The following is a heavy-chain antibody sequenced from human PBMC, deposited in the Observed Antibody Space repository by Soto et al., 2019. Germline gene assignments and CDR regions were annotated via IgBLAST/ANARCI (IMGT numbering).Heavy chain of an antibody. CDR2: IFYSGST. CDR3: ARGAADTAMIDS. V-gene: IGHV4-59*01. CDR1: GGSIRSYY. D-gene: IGHD5-18*01. J-gene: IGHJ4*02. Sequence: ETLSLTCTVSGGSIRSYYWTWIRQPPGKGLEWLGYIFYSGSTFYNPSLKSRVTISIHTSKSQFSLQLTSVTAADTAVYYCARGAADTAMIDSWGQGTLVTVSS.